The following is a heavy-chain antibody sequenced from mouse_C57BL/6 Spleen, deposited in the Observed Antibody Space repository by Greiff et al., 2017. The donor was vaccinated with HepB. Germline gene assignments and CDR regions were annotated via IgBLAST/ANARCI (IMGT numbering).Heavy chain of an antibody. D-gene: IGHD1-1*01. CDR1: GYTFTSYW. CDR3: AIITSGYFDY. J-gene: IGHJ2*01. Sequence: QVQLQQPGAELVKPGASVKLSCKASGYTFTSYWMQWVKQRPGQGLEWIGEIDPSDSYTNYNQKFKGKATLTVDTSSSTAYMQLSSLTSEDSAVYYCAIITSGYFDYWGQGTTLTVSS. V-gene: IGHV1-50*01. CDR2: IDPSDSYT.